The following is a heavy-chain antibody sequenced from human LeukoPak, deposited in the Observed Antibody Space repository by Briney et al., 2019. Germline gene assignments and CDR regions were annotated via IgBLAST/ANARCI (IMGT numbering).Heavy chain of an antibody. V-gene: IGHV1-46*01. CDR2: INPSGGST. Sequence: ASVKVSCKASGYIFTTHYIHWVRQAPGQGLEWMGVINPSGGSTTYAQKFQGRVTMTRDTSTSTAYMELSSLRSEDTAVYYCARGGVGVTAGRFDFWGQGTLVTVSS. CDR1: GYIFTTHY. J-gene: IGHJ4*02. CDR3: ARGGVGVTAGRFDF. D-gene: IGHD1-26*01.